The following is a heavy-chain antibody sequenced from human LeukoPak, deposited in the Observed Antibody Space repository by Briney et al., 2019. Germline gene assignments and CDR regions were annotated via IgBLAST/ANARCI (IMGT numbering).Heavy chain of an antibody. J-gene: IGHJ4*02. CDR2: ISNDGSRK. D-gene: IGHD3-3*01. V-gene: IGHV3-30*03. CDR3: ARDRAWNYFDY. CDR1: GFTISNDW. Sequence: TGGSLRLSCAASGFTISNDWMIWVRQAPGKGLEWVAIISNDGSRKYYAHSVEGRFTISRDNSKNTLYLQMDSLRAEDTAVYYCARDRAWNYFDYWGQGTLVTVSS.